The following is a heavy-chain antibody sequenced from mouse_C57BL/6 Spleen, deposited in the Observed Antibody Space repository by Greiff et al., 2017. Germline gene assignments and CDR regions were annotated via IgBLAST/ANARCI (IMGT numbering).Heavy chain of an antibody. CDR3: ARDYYGSTLFAY. Sequence: EVQLQQSGPELVKPGASVKMSCKASGYTFTDYNMHWVKQSHGKSLEWIGYINPNNGGTSYNQKFKGKATLTVNKSSSTAYMELRSLTSEDSAVYYCARDYYGSTLFAYWGQATLVTVSA. CDR2: INPNNGGT. CDR1: GYTFTDYN. J-gene: IGHJ3*01. D-gene: IGHD1-1*01. V-gene: IGHV1-22*01.